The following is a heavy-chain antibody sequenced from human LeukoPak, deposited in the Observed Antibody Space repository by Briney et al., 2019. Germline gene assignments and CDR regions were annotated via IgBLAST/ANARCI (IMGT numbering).Heavy chain of an antibody. Sequence: SETLSLTCTVSGASISSSSYYWGWIRQPPGKGLELIGTIYYNGSIYYNPSLKSRVTISVDTSENQFSLRLTSVTAADTAVYYCACKEYYDFWSAYLLFDYWGQGTLVTVSS. CDR3: ACKEYYDFWSAYLLFDY. J-gene: IGHJ4*02. CDR1: GASISSSSYY. CDR2: IYYNGSI. D-gene: IGHD3-3*01. V-gene: IGHV4-39*01.